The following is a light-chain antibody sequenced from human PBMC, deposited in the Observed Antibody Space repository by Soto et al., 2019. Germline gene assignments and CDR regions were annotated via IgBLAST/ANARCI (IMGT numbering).Light chain of an antibody. Sequence: DIQMTQSPSSLSASVGDRVTITCQASQGITNYLNWYQQKPGKAPNLLIYEASSLKTGVPSRFSGGGSGAHFTFTITSLQPEDFAPYYCQQYVNLPLTFGGGTKVEGK. J-gene: IGKJ4*01. CDR3: QQYVNLPLT. V-gene: IGKV1-33*01. CDR1: QGITNY. CDR2: EAS.